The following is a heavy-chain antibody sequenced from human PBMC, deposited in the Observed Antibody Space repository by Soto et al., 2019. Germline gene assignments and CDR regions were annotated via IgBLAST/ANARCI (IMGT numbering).Heavy chain of an antibody. CDR1: GFTFSSYA. D-gene: IGHD6-19*01. Sequence: EVQLLESGGGLVQPGGSLRLSCAASGFTFSSYAMSCVRQAPGKGLEGVSTISGSGDSTYYADSVKGRFTISRDNSKNTLYLQMNSLRAEDTAVYYCAKSIVAVAGPIDYWGQGTLVTVSS. CDR3: AKSIVAVAGPIDY. V-gene: IGHV3-23*01. J-gene: IGHJ4*02. CDR2: ISGSGDST.